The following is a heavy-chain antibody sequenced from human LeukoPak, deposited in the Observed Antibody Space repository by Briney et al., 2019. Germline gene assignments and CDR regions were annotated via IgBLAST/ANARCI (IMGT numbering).Heavy chain of an antibody. D-gene: IGHD5-18*01. V-gene: IGHV3-48*03. CDR3: ARAPRWIQLWTYYFDY. CDR1: GFTFSSYE. Sequence: GGSLRLSCAASGFTFSSYEMNWVRQAPGKGLEWVSYISTSGSTIYYADSVKGRFTISRDNAKNSLYLQMNSLRAEDTAVYYCARAPRWIQLWTYYFDYWGQGTLVTVSS. J-gene: IGHJ4*02. CDR2: ISTSGSTI.